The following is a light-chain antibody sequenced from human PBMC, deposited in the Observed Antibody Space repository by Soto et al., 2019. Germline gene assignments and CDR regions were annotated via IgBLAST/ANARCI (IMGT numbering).Light chain of an antibody. Sequence: QSVLTQPPSASGSPGQSVTISCTGTSSDVGGYNYVSWHQQHPGKAPKLMIYEVSKRPSGVPDRFSGSKSGNTASLTVSGLQAEDEADYYCSSYAGSNNYVFGTGTTVTVL. CDR3: SSYAGSNNYV. V-gene: IGLV2-8*01. CDR2: EVS. J-gene: IGLJ1*01. CDR1: SSDVGGYNY.